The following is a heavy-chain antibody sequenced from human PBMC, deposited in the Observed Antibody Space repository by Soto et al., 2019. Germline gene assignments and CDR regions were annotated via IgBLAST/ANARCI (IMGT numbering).Heavy chain of an antibody. J-gene: IGHJ4*02. D-gene: IGHD6-6*01. CDR1: GFTFDDHN. CDR3: ASSQGDY. CDR2: ISWDGGTT. Sequence: EVHLVESGGVVVQPGGSLRLTCAASGFTFDDHNMHWVRQVPGKGLEWVSLISWDGGTTYYADSVKGRFTVSRDNSINLLYLQMNALTTEDSALYYCASSQGDYWGQLTLVTVS. V-gene: IGHV3-43*01.